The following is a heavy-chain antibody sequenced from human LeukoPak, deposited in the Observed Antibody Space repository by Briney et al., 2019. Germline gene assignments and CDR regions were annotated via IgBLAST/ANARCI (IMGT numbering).Heavy chain of an antibody. CDR3: ARQIAAAGTNAFDI. Sequence: ASVKVSCKASGYTFTSFAITWVRQAPGQGLEWMGWISGYNGNTNYTQKLQGRVTMITDTSTSTVYMELRSLRSDDTAVYYCARQIAAAGTNAFDIWGQGTMVIVSS. J-gene: IGHJ3*02. CDR1: GYTFTSFA. D-gene: IGHD6-13*01. CDR2: ISGYNGNT. V-gene: IGHV1-18*01.